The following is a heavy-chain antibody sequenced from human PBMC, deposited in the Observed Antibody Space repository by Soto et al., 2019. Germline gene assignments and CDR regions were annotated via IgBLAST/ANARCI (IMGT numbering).Heavy chain of an antibody. CDR2: IIPIFGTA. Sequence: QVQLVQSGAKVKKPGSSVKVSCKASGGTFSSYAISWVRQAPGQGLEWMGGIIPIFGTANYAQKFQGRVTITADESTSTAYMELSSLRSEDTAVYYCARASDITGTTPYYYGMDVWGQGTTVTVSS. D-gene: IGHD1-7*01. J-gene: IGHJ6*02. V-gene: IGHV1-69*12. CDR1: GGTFSSYA. CDR3: ARASDITGTTPYYYGMDV.